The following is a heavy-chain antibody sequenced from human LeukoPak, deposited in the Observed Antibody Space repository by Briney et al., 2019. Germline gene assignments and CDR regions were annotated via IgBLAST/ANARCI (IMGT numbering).Heavy chain of an antibody. Sequence: PGRSLRLSCAASGFTFSSYAMSWVRQAPGKGLEWVSAISGSGGSTYYADSVKGRFTISRDNSKNTLYLQMNSLRAEDTAVYYCAKNSGSSSEYVLSYYYYYYMDVWGKGTTVTVSS. CDR3: AKNSGSSSEYVLSYYYYYYMDV. CDR1: GFTFSSYA. J-gene: IGHJ6*03. CDR2: ISGSGGST. V-gene: IGHV3-23*01. D-gene: IGHD6-6*01.